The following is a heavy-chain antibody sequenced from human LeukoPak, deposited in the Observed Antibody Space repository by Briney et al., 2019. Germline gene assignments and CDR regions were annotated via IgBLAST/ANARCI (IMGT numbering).Heavy chain of an antibody. CDR3: AKDISPHGDYYFDY. D-gene: IGHD4-17*01. CDR2: INWNGGST. V-gene: IGHV3-20*04. J-gene: IGHJ4*02. Sequence: RTGGSLRLSCAASGFTFDDYGMSWVRQAPGKGLEWVSGINWNGGSTGYADSVKGRFTISRDNAKNSLYLQMNSLRAEDTALYYCAKDISPHGDYYFDYWGQGTLVTVSS. CDR1: GFTFDDYG.